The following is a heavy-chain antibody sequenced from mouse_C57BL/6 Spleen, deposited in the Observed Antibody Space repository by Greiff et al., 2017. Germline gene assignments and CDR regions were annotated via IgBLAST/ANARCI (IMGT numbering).Heavy chain of an antibody. CDR2: IDPSDSET. V-gene: IGHV1-52*01. Sequence: QVQLQQSGAELVRPGSSVKLSCKASGYTFTSYWMHWVKQRPIQGLEWIGNIDPSDSETHYNQKFKDKATLTVDKSSSTAYMQLSSLTSEDSAVYYCARCYYGYDYAMDYWGQGTSVTVSS. J-gene: IGHJ4*01. CDR1: GYTFTSYW. CDR3: ARCYYGYDYAMDY. D-gene: IGHD2-2*01.